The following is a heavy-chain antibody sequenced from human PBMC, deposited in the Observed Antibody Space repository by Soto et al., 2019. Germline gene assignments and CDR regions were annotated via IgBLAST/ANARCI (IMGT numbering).Heavy chain of an antibody. V-gene: IGHV5-51*01. Sequence: GESLKISCKGSGYSFTSYWIGWVRQMPGKGLEWMGIIYLGDSDTRYSPSFQGQVTISADKSISTAYLQWSSLKASDTAMYYCARQTYCSSTSCYTVDSWGQGILVTVSS. CDR2: IYLGDSDT. J-gene: IGHJ4*02. D-gene: IGHD2-2*02. CDR3: ARQTYCSSTSCYTVDS. CDR1: GYSFTSYW.